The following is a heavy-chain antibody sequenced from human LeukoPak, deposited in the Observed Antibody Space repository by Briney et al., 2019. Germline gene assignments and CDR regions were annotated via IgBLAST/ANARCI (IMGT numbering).Heavy chain of an antibody. Sequence: PGGSLRLSCVASGFTFSNYATNWVRQAPGKGLEWVSVSGRGSDKYYVDSVKGRFTISRDNYKNTLYLQINSLRAEDTAVYYCAKKSGGTCYSHLDYWGQGTLVTVSS. D-gene: IGHD2-15*01. J-gene: IGHJ4*02. CDR2: SGRGSDK. CDR1: GFTFSNYA. V-gene: IGHV3-23*01. CDR3: AKKSGGTCYSHLDY.